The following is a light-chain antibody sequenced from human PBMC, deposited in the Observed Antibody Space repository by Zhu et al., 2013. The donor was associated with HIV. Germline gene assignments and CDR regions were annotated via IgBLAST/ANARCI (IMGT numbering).Light chain of an antibody. V-gene: IGKV1-39*01. CDR2: DAS. CDR1: EDISNF. Sequence: DIQMTQSPSSLSASVGDRITITCQASEDISNFLNWYRQRPGRAPNLLIYDASNLETGVPSRFSGSGSGTDFTLTISSLQPEDFATYYCQQSYSTPYTFGQGTKLEIK. CDR3: QQSYSTPYT. J-gene: IGKJ2*01.